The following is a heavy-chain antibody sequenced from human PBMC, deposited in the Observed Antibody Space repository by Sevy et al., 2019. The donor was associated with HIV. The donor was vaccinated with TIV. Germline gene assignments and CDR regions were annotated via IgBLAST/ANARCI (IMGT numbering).Heavy chain of an antibody. J-gene: IGHJ4*02. CDR3: ARAGIGDFWSGYYGIDH. V-gene: IGHV3-74*01. CDR1: GFTFRNYW. Sequence: GGSLRLSCAASGFTFRNYWMHWVRRAPGKGLVSVSSLHTDGSGSYYADYVKGRFTISRDNAQNTLYLQMNSLRAEDTAVYYCARAGIGDFWSGYYGIDHWGQGTLVTVSS. CDR2: LHTDGSGS. D-gene: IGHD3-3*01.